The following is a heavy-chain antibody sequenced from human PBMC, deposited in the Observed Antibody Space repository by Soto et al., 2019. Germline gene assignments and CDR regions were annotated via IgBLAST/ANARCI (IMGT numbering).Heavy chain of an antibody. D-gene: IGHD4-17*01. Sequence: QVQLVESGGGVVQPGRSLRLSCAASGFTFSSYGMHWVRQAPGKGLEWVAVIWYDGSNKYYADSVKGRFTISRDNSXNTLYLQMNSLRAEDTAVYYWARGRGDYDYYGMDVWGQGTTVTVSS. CDR3: ARGRGDYDYYGMDV. CDR1: GFTFSSYG. CDR2: IWYDGSNK. J-gene: IGHJ6*02. V-gene: IGHV3-33*01.